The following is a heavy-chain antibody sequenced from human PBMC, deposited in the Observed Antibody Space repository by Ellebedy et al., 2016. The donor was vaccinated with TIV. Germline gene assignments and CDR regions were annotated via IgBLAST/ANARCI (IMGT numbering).Heavy chain of an antibody. Sequence: MPSETLSLTCTVSGGSVSDYYWSWIRQPPGKGLEWLGYTFYSVSTNYNPSLKSRLTMSVDTSKNQFSLKLTSVTAADTAMYYCARFNSIIVFYGMDVWGPGTTVTVSS. CDR1: GGSVSDYY. CDR3: ARFNSIIVFYGMDV. V-gene: IGHV4-59*02. J-gene: IGHJ6*02. D-gene: IGHD3-22*01. CDR2: TFYSVST.